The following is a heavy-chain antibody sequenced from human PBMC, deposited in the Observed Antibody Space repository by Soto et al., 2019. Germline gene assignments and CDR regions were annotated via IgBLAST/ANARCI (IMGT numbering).Heavy chain of an antibody. D-gene: IGHD5-18*01. V-gene: IGHV4-31*03. Sequence: SETLSLTCTVSGGSISSGGYYWSWIRLHPGKGLEWIGYIYYSGSTYYNPSLKSRVTISVDTSKNQFSLKLSSVTAADTAVYYCARDQRPSYGYSYFDYWGQGTLVTVSS. CDR1: GGSISSGGYY. J-gene: IGHJ4*02. CDR2: IYYSGST. CDR3: ARDQRPSYGYSYFDY.